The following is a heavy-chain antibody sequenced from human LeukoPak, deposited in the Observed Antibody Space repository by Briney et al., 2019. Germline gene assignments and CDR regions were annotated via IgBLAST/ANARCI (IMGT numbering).Heavy chain of an antibody. J-gene: IGHJ4*02. CDR3: VKDHGGITGTLIDY. D-gene: IGHD1-7*01. Sequence: PGGSLRLSCAASGFTFSNYGMHWVRQAPGKGLEWVAFIRYDGSNKYYADSVKGRFTISRDNSKNTLYLHMNSLRAEDTAVYYCVKDHGGITGTLIDYWGQGTLVTVSS. CDR1: GFTFSNYG. CDR2: IRYDGSNK. V-gene: IGHV3-30*02.